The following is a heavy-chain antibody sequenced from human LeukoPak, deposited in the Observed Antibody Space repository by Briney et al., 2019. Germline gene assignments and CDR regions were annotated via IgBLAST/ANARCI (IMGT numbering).Heavy chain of an antibody. J-gene: IGHJ3*02. V-gene: IGHV6-1*01. CDR3: ARDVSPTPGEAFDI. D-gene: IGHD5/OR15-5a*01. CDR1: GDSVSGNGAA. Sequence: SQTLSLTCAISGDSVSGNGAAWNWIRQSPSRGLEWLGRTYYRSKWYNDYAVFLKSRITINPDTSKNQFSLQLNSVTPEDTAVYYCARDVSPTPGEAFDIWGQGTMVTVSS. CDR2: TYYRSKWYN.